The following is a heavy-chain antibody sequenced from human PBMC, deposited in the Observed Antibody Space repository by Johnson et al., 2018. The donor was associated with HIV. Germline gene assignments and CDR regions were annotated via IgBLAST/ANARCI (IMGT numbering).Heavy chain of an antibody. Sequence: VQLVESGGGLVQPGRSLRLSCAASGFTFDDYAMHWVRQAPGKGLEWVSGISWNSGSIGYADSVKGRFTISRDNAKNSLYLQMNSLRAEDTALYYCARVRYYYDSSGYPDAFDIWGQGTMVTVSS. CDR2: ISWNSGSI. CDR1: GFTFDDYA. CDR3: ARVRYYYDSSGYPDAFDI. J-gene: IGHJ3*02. D-gene: IGHD3-22*01. V-gene: IGHV3-9*01.